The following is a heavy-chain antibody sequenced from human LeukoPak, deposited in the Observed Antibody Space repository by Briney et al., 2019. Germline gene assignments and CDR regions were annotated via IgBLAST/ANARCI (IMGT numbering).Heavy chain of an antibody. Sequence: GGSLRLSCAASGFTFSTYAVNWVRQAPGKGLEWVSTISGSGDSTYYADSVKGRFTISRDNSKDTLYLQMSSARVDDTAVYYCARARGRYSDSRGFYWGYYFASWGQGILVTVST. J-gene: IGHJ4*02. CDR2: ISGSGDST. CDR3: ARARGRYSDSRGFYWGYYFAS. CDR1: GFTFSTYA. V-gene: IGHV3-23*01. D-gene: IGHD3-22*01.